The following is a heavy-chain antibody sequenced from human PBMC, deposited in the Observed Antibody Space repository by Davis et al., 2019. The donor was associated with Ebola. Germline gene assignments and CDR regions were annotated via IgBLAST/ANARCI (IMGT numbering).Heavy chain of an antibody. CDR1: GFTFSSYS. CDR3: ARDNRVVVPAEVDY. J-gene: IGHJ4*02. Sequence: GESLKISCAASGFTFSSYSMNWVRQAPGKGLEWVSSISSSSSYIYYADSVKGRFTISRDNAKNSLYLQMNSLRAEDTAVYYCARDNRVVVPAEVDYWGQGTLVTVSS. CDR2: ISSSSSYI. V-gene: IGHV3-21*01. D-gene: IGHD2-2*01.